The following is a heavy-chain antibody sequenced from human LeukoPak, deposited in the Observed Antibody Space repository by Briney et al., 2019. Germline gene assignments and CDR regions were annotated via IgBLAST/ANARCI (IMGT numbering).Heavy chain of an antibody. CDR3: ARTKDILVVPPSPPWFDP. D-gene: IGHD2-2*01. Sequence: SETLSLTCTDPGGSISSGGYYWSWIRQHPGKGLEWIGYIYYSGSTYYNPSLKSRVTISVDTSKNQFSLKLSSVTAADTAVYYCARTKDILVVPPSPPWFDPWGQGTLVTVSS. V-gene: IGHV4-31*03. CDR2: IYYSGST. CDR1: GGSISSGGYY. J-gene: IGHJ5*02.